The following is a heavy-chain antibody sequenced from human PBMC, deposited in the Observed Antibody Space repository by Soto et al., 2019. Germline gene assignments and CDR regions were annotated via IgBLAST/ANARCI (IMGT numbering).Heavy chain of an antibody. CDR3: ANGRATYGLLTHDY. J-gene: IGHJ4*02. CDR1: GYNFNSYW. D-gene: IGHD3-10*01. CDR2: IDPSDSYT. Sequence: GESLKISCKGSGYNFNSYWITWVRQMPGEGLEWMGRIDPSDSYTNYSPSFQGHVTISTDKSINTAYLQMNSLTAEDTAVYYCANGRATYGLLTHDYWGQGTLVTVSS. V-gene: IGHV5-10-1*01.